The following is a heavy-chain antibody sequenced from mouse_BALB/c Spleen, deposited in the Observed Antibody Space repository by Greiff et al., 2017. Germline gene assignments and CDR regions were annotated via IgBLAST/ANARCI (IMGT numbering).Heavy chain of an antibody. D-gene: IGHD2-4*01. CDR1: GDSITSGY. J-gene: IGHJ2*01. CDR2: ISYSGST. V-gene: IGHV3-8*02. CDR3: ARYPYYDYDGYYFDY. Sequence: EVKLMESGPSLVKPSQTLSLTCSVTGDSITSGYWNWIRKFPGNKLEYMGYISYSGSTYYNPSLKSRISITRDTSKNQYYLQLNSVTTEDTATYYCARYPYYDYDGYYFDYWGQGTTLTVSS.